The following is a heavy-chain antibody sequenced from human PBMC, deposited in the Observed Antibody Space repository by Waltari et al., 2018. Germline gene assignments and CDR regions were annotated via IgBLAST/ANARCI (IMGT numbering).Heavy chain of an antibody. CDR1: GGSISSSSYY. Sequence: QLQLQESGPGLVKPSETLSLTCTVYGGSISSSSYYWGWIRQPPGKGLEWIGSIYYSGSTYYNPSLKSRVTISVDTSKNQFSLKLSSVTAADTAVYYCARQSLYDYVWGSYRPYYFDYWGQGTLVTVSS. CDR2: IYYSGST. V-gene: IGHV4-39*01. D-gene: IGHD3-16*02. CDR3: ARQSLYDYVWGSYRPYYFDY. J-gene: IGHJ4*02.